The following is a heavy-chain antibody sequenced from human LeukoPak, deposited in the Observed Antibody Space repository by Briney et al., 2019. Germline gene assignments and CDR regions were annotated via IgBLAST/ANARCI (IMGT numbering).Heavy chain of an antibody. V-gene: IGHV1-24*01. Sequence: FQGRVTMTEDTSTDTAYMELSSLRSEDTAVYYCATDGVWAIFGVVIGAFDIWGQGTMVTVSS. J-gene: IGHJ3*02. D-gene: IGHD3-3*01. CDR3: ATDGVWAIFGVVIGAFDI.